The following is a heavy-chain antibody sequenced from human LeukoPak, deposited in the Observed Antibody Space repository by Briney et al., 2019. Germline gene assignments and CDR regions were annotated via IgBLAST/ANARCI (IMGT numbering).Heavy chain of an antibody. Sequence: GGSLRLSCAASGFTFSNSVMHWVRQAPGKGLEWVAGISDDGSSEHYADSVKGRFTISRDNSDNTLYVQMNSLRVEDTAVYYCARESYGSGHCAAFGIWGRGTLVTVSS. D-gene: IGHD3-16*01. CDR3: ARESYGSGHCAAFGI. J-gene: IGHJ3*02. V-gene: IGHV3-30*04. CDR1: GFTFSNSV. CDR2: ISDDGSSE.